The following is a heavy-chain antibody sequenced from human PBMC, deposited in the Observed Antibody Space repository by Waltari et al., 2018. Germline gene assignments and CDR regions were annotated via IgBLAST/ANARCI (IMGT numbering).Heavy chain of an antibody. Sequence: QVQLVQSGTEVKKPGASVKVSCKASGYPFTAYYMHWVRQAPGQGLEWMGIINPSSDITTYAPKFQGRVTMTRDTSTTAVYMELSRLSSEDTAVYYCARDPGTSGYVRDAFDIWGQGTVVTVSS. V-gene: IGHV1-46*01. J-gene: IGHJ3*02. CDR1: GYPFTAYY. D-gene: IGHD5-12*01. CDR3: ARDPGTSGYVRDAFDI. CDR2: INPSSDIT.